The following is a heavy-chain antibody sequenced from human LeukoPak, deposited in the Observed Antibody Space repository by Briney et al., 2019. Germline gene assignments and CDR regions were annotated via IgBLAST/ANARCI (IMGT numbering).Heavy chain of an antibody. J-gene: IGHJ3*02. CDR3: ARGRDAFDI. CDR1: GYTFTSYY. CDR2: IIPIFGTA. V-gene: IGHV1-69*13. Sequence: GASVKVSCKASGYTFTSYYMHWVRQAPGQGLEWMGGIIPIFGTANYARKFQGRVTITADESTSTAYMELSSLRSEDTAVYYCARGRDAFDIWGQGTMVTVSS.